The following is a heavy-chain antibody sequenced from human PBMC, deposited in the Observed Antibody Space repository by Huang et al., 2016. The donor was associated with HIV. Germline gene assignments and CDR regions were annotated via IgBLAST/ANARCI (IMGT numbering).Heavy chain of an antibody. D-gene: IGHD3-10*01. CDR3: ARHPSWMGSGNNWFDP. V-gene: IGHV4-39*01. CDR2: IYYSGST. J-gene: IGHJ5*02. CDR1: GGSISSSSYY. Sequence: QLQLQESGPGLVKPSETLSLTRTVSGGSISSSSYYWGWIRQPPGKGLEWIGSIYYSGSTYYNPSLKSGVTIPGDTAKNRFALKLSSVTAADTAVYYCARHPSWMGSGNNWFDPWGQGTLVTVSS.